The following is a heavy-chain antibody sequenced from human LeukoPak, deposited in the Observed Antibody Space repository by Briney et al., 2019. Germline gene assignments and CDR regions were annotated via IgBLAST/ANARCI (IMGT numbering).Heavy chain of an antibody. V-gene: IGHV3-21*01. CDR3: VQRGLKSFDS. J-gene: IGHJ3*02. CDR1: GFTFSSYS. CDR2: INSDSTYI. D-gene: IGHD6-25*01. Sequence: PGGSLRLSCAASGFTFSSYSMNWVRQAPGKGLEWVSSINSDSTYIYNADSVEGRFTISRDNAKKLLYLQMNSLRADDTAVYYGVQRGLKSFDSWGQGTMVTVSS.